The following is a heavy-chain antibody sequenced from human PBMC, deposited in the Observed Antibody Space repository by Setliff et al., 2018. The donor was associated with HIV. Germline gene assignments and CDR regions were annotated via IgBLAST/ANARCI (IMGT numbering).Heavy chain of an antibody. Sequence: GASVKVSCKSSGYTFSNFGVSWVRQAPGQGLEWMGWISAYNGNTNYAQKLQGRVTMTTDTSTSTAYMELRSLRSDDTAVYYCARGFRAAEHTYYFDYWGQGTLVTVSS. CDR1: GYTFSNFG. D-gene: IGHD6-25*01. CDR2: ISAYNGNT. CDR3: ARGFRAAEHTYYFDY. V-gene: IGHV1-18*01. J-gene: IGHJ4*02.